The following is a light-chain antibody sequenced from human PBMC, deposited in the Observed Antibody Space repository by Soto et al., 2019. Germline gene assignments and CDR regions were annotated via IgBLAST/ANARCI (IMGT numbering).Light chain of an antibody. CDR2: DAS. V-gene: IGKV3D-15*02. CDR1: QRVYTH. CDR3: QQYDISPIT. J-gene: IGKJ5*01. Sequence: EIVMTQSPATLSVSPGERVTLSCRTSQRVYTHLAWYQQKPGQAPRLLIYDASIRTTGIPDRFSGSGSGTDFTLTITRLEPEDFAVYYCQQYDISPITFGQGTRLEIK.